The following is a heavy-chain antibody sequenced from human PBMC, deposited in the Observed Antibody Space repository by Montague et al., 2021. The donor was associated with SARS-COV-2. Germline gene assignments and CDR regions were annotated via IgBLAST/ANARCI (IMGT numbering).Heavy chain of an antibody. CDR1: GFSFSSSV. Sequence: SLRLSCAASGFSFSSSVMHWVRQAPGKGLEWVTVIRSDGSHISYXDSXRGRFTVSRDNSNNILYLQMNSLKVDDTAVYYCARENDWKFDFDFWGQGTLVTVSS. D-gene: IGHD1-1*01. V-gene: IGHV3-33*01. J-gene: IGHJ4*02. CDR2: IRSDGSHI. CDR3: ARENDWKFDFDF.